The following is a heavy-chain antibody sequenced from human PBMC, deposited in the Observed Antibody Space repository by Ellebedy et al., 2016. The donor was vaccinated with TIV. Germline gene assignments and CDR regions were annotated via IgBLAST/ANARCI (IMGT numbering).Heavy chain of an antibody. J-gene: IGHJ4*02. CDR2: ISGDGGST. D-gene: IGHD6-19*01. CDR3: ARLAVAATSEGFDY. CDR1: GFTFDDYA. Sequence: GESLKISCAAPGFTFDDYAMHWVRQAPGKGLEWVSLISGDGGSTYYADSVKGRFTISRDNSKNTLYLQMNSLRAEDTAVYYCARLAVAATSEGFDYWGQGTLVTVSS. V-gene: IGHV3-43*02.